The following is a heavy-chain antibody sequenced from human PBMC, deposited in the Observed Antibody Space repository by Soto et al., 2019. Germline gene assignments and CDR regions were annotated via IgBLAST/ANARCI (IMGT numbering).Heavy chain of an antibody. J-gene: IGHJ6*02. Sequence: QVQLQQWGAGLLKPSETLSLTCAVYGGSFSGYYWSWIRQPPGKGLEWIGEINHSGSTNYNPSLKMRVTTSVDTAKNQFSLKLRSTTAADTAVYYCARGGRDDYVWGSYRQRVGMDVWGQGTTVTVSS. CDR3: ARGGRDDYVWGSYRQRVGMDV. V-gene: IGHV4-34*01. CDR2: INHSGST. CDR1: GGSFSGYY. D-gene: IGHD3-16*02.